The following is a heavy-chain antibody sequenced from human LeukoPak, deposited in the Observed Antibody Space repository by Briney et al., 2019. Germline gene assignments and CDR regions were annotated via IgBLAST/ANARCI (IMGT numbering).Heavy chain of an antibody. V-gene: IGHV3-21*05. Sequence: GGPLRLSCAASGFTFSDYSLTWVRQAPGKGLEWISYISISTSSIYYADSVKGRFTISRDNAKNSLYLQMNSLRAEDTAVYYCARVDYDILTGYYAHYYYYYMDVWGKGTTVTISS. CDR2: ISISTSSI. CDR1: GFTFSDYS. J-gene: IGHJ6*03. D-gene: IGHD3-9*01. CDR3: ARVDYDILTGYYAHYYYYYMDV.